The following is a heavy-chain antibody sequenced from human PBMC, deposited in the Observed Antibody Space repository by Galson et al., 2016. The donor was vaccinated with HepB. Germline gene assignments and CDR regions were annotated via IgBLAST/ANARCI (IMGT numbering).Heavy chain of an antibody. J-gene: IGHJ5*02. CDR3: AKDSIEWLQFDNWLDT. V-gene: IGHV3-48*01. D-gene: IGHD5-12*01. CDR1: GFIFSSYS. Sequence: SLRLSCATSGFIFSSYSMNWVRQAPGKGLEWVSYINSDSSTIYYADSVKGRFTISRDNSENTVYLQMNSLRPDDTAVYYCAKDSIEWLQFDNWLDTWGQGTLVTVSS. CDR2: INSDSSTI.